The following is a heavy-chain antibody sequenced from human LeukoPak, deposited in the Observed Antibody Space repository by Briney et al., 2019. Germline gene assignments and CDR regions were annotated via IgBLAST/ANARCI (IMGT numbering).Heavy chain of an antibody. V-gene: IGHV4-4*02. CDR3: AREIYGDYESYYYYYMDV. CDR1: GGSLSSSNW. D-gene: IGHD4-17*01. CDR2: IYYSGST. Sequence: SETLSLTCAVSGGSLSSSNWWSWVRQPPGKGLEWIGEIYYSGSTNYNPSLKSRVTISVDKSKNQFSLKLSSVAAADTAVYYCAREIYGDYESYYYYYMDVWGKGTTVTVSS. J-gene: IGHJ6*03.